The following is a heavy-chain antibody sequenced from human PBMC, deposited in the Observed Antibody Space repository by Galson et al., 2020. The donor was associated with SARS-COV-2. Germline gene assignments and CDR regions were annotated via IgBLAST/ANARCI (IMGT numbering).Heavy chain of an antibody. V-gene: IGHV3-11*04. J-gene: IGHJ4*02. CDR2: ISSSGSTI. D-gene: IGHD3-22*01. CDR1: GFTFSDYY. Sequence: NSGGSLRLSCAASGFTFSDYYMSWIRQAPGKGLEWVSYISSSGSTIYYADSVKGRFTISRDNAKNSLYLQMNSLRAEDTAVYYCAREARGYYDSSGYYHKMGFDYWGQGTLVTVSS. CDR3: AREARGYYDSSGYYHKMGFDY.